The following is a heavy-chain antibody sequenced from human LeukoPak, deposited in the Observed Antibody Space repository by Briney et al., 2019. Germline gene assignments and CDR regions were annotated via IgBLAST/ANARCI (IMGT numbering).Heavy chain of an antibody. CDR1: GYTFTGYY. CDR3: ARDSGSGSYSPTYYYYYMDV. D-gene: IGHD3-10*01. J-gene: IGHJ6*03. V-gene: IGHV1-2*02. Sequence: ASVKVSCKASGYTFTGYYMHWVRQAPGQGLEWMGWINPNSGGTNHAQKFQGRVTLTRETSISTAYMELSRLRSDDTAVYYCARDSGSGSYSPTYYYYYMDVWGKGTTVTVSS. CDR2: INPNSGGT.